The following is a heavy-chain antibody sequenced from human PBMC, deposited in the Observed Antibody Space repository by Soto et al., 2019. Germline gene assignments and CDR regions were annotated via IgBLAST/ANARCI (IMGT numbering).Heavy chain of an antibody. Sequence: SEKLPHTYVVSGESISSSSYYWGWIRQPPGKGLEWIGSIYYSGRTYYNPSFKSRVTISIDTSKNQFSLKLSSVTATDTAVYYCARQRTTVVTKPYCDHWGQGALV. CDR2: IYYSGRT. CDR3: ARQRTTVVTKPYCDH. V-gene: IGHV4-39*01. CDR1: GESISSSSYY. J-gene: IGHJ1*01. D-gene: IGHD2-21*02.